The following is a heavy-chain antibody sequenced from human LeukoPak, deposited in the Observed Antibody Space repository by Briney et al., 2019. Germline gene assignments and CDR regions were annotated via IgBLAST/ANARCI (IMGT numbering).Heavy chain of an antibody. J-gene: IGHJ3*01. V-gene: IGHV3-30-3*02. D-gene: IGHD6-13*01. Sequence: GGSLRLSCAASGFTFSSYAMHWVRQAPGKGLEWVAVISYDGSNKYYADSVKGRFTISRDNSKNTLYLQMNSLRAEDTAVYYCAEVSGSWFWGQGTMVTVSS. CDR1: GFTFSSYA. CDR2: ISYDGSNK. CDR3: AEVSGSWF.